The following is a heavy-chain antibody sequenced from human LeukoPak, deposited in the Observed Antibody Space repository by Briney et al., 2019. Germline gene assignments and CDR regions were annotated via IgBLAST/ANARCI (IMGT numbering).Heavy chain of an antibody. Sequence: SVKVSCKASGGTFSSYAISWVRQAPGQGLEWMGGIIPILGTANYAQKFQGRVTITTDESTSTAYMELSSLRSEDTAVYYCASGSYYIHYYYYMDVWGKGTTVTVSS. CDR1: GGTFSSYA. V-gene: IGHV1-69*05. J-gene: IGHJ6*03. CDR2: IIPILGTA. CDR3: ASGSYYIHYYYYMDV. D-gene: IGHD1-26*01.